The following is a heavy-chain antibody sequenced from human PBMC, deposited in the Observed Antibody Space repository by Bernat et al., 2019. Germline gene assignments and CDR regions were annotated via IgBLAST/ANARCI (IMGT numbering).Heavy chain of an antibody. CDR3: ARGGKYSYGSPPDY. CDR1: GYTFIDYY. CDR2: INPNSGGT. Sequence: QVQLVQSGAEVKKPGASVEVSCKASGYTFIDYYMHWVRQAPGQGLEWMGWINPNSGGTNYAQKFQGRVTMTRDTSISTAYMELSRLSSDDTAVYYCARGGKYSYGSPPDYWGQGTLVTVSS. J-gene: IGHJ4*02. D-gene: IGHD5-18*01. V-gene: IGHV1-2*02.